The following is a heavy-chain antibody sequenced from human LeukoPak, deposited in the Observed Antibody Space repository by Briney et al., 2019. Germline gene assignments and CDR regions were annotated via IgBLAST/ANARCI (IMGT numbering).Heavy chain of an antibody. J-gene: IGHJ4*02. CDR2: IYYSGST. CDR3: ASYGQKTAGFFDY. V-gene: IGHV4-59*08. CDR1: GGSISSYY. D-gene: IGHD3-10*01. Sequence: SETLSLTCTVSGGSISSYYWSWIRQPPGKGLEWIGYIYYSGSTNYNPSLKSRVTISVDTSKNQFSLKLSSVTAADTAVYYCASYGQKTAGFFDYWGQGTLVTVSS.